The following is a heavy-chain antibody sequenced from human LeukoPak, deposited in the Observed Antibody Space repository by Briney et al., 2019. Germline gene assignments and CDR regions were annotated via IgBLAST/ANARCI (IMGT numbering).Heavy chain of an antibody. CDR1: GYSFTSYW. CDR3: ATRGDGYNSDY. V-gene: IGHV5-51*01. Sequence: PGESLKISSKCSGYSFTSYWIGWVRPMPGKGVEWMGIIYPGDSDTRYSPSFQGQVTISADKSIRNAYLQWSSLTASDTAMYYCATRGDGYNSDYWGQGTLVTVSS. CDR2: IYPGDSDT. J-gene: IGHJ4*02. D-gene: IGHD5-24*01.